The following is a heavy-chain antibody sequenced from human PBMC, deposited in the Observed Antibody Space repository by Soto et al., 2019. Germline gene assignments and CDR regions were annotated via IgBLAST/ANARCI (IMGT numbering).Heavy chain of an antibody. CDR1: GFAFSNYG. Sequence: QVQLVESGGGVVQPGRSLRLSCAASGFAFSNYGIHWVRQAPGKGLQWVAFISYDGSKKYYADSVKGRFTISRDNSKNTLYLQMNSLRADDTAVYYCAKCRYGSYFAHWGQGTLVTVSS. CDR3: AKCRYGSYFAH. V-gene: IGHV3-30*18. D-gene: IGHD6-13*01. J-gene: IGHJ4*02. CDR2: ISYDGSKK.